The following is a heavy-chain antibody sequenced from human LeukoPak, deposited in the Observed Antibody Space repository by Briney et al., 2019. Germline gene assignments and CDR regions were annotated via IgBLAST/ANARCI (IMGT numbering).Heavy chain of an antibody. CDR1: GFTFSRYW. D-gene: IGHD6-19*01. Sequence: GGSLRLSCAASGFTFSRYWMQWLRQAPGKGLVWVSRINSDGSSTSYADSVKGRFTISRDNAKNTLYLQMNSLRAEDTAVYYCAAKKAGWYYFNYWGQGTLVTVSS. V-gene: IGHV3-74*01. CDR2: INSDGSST. J-gene: IGHJ4*02. CDR3: AAKKAGWYYFNY.